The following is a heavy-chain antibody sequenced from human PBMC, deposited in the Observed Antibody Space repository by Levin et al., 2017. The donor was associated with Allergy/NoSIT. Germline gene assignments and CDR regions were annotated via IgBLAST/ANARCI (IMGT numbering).Heavy chain of an antibody. V-gene: IGHV4-39*01. Sequence: GSLRLSCTVSGGAVNTIDHYWGWIRQPPGKGLAWLGSIYYSGSTYYDPSLKSRITISVDTSKTQLYLTLRSVTAADTGVYFCGRGRSAGVTTPFEIWGPGTLVTVSS. D-gene: IGHD3-3*01. J-gene: IGHJ4*02. CDR2: IYYSGST. CDR1: GGAVNTIDHY. CDR3: GRGRSAGVTTPFEI.